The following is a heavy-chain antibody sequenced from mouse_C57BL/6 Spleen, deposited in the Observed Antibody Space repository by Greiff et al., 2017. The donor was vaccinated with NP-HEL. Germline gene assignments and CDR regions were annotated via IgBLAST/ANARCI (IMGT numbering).Heavy chain of an antibody. CDR3: ARDEGLYDGYYVGAMDY. CDR1: GFTFSDYY. J-gene: IGHJ4*01. D-gene: IGHD2-3*01. V-gene: IGHV5-16*01. Sequence: EVQLVESEGGLVQPGSSMKLSCTASGFTFSDYYMAWVRQVPEKGLEWVANINYDGSSTYYLDSLKSRFIISRDNAKNILYLQMSSLKSEDTATYYCARDEGLYDGYYVGAMDYWGQGTSVTVSS. CDR2: INYDGSST.